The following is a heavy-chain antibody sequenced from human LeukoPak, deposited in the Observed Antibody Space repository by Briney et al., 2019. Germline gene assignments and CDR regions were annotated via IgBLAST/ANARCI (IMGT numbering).Heavy chain of an antibody. Sequence: PSETLSLTCTVSGGSISSSNYYWGWIRQPPGKGLEWIGSIFYSGRTYYNPSLKSRVTISVDTSKNQFSLKLSSVTAADTAVYYCARSTRRQWLVIKGGGAFDIWGQGTMVTVSS. CDR1: GGSISSSNYY. D-gene: IGHD6-19*01. CDR2: IFYSGRT. CDR3: ARSTRRQWLVIKGGGAFDI. V-gene: IGHV4-39*07. J-gene: IGHJ3*02.